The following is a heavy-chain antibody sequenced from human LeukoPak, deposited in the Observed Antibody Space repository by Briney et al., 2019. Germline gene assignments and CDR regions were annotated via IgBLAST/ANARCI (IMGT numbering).Heavy chain of an antibody. J-gene: IGHJ3*02. V-gene: IGHV3-21*01. D-gene: IGHD4-17*01. CDR2: ISSSSYDI. CDR3: ARARAPVTRISSFDI. Sequence: GGSLRLSCATSGFGFSSYSMNWVRQAPGKGLEWVSSISSSSYDIYYADSVKGRFTISRDNSKNTLYLQMNSLRADDTAVYYCARARAPVTRISSFDIWGQGTMVTVSS. CDR1: GFGFSSYS.